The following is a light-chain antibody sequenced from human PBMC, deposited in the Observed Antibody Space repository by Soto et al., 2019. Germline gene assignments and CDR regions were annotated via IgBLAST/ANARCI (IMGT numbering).Light chain of an antibody. CDR1: QDISNY. CDR3: QQYKSLPRT. Sequence: DIQMTQSPSSLSASVGDRVSITCQATQDISNYLNWYQQKPGKAPQLLIYDASNLETGVPSRVSGSGSGTDFTLTISSLQPEDIATYYCQQYKSLPRTFGQGTKVEIK. CDR2: DAS. V-gene: IGKV1-33*01. J-gene: IGKJ1*01.